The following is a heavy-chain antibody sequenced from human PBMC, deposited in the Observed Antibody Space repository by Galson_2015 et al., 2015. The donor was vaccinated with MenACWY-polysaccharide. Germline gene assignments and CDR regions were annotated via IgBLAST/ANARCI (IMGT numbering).Heavy chain of an antibody. CDR3: ARAERYASGWVDY. D-gene: IGHD6-19*01. CDR2: INTNTGNP. V-gene: IGHV7-4-1*02. Sequence: SVKVSCKASGYTFTTSYMHWVRQAPGQGLEWMGWINTNTGNPTYAQGFTGRFVFSLDTSVSTAYLQISSLKAEDTTIYYCARAERYASGWVDYWGQGTLVTVSS. J-gene: IGHJ4*02. CDR1: GYTFTTSY.